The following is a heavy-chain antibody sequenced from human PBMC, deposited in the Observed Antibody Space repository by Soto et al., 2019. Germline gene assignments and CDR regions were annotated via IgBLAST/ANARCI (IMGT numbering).Heavy chain of an antibody. J-gene: IGHJ6*02. V-gene: IGHV1-18*01. CDR1: GYTFTGYG. CDR2: ISAYNGNT. D-gene: IGHD2-15*01. Sequence: ASVKVSCKASGYTFTGYGISWVRQAPGQGLEWMGWISAYNGNTNYAQKLQGRVTMTTDTSTSTAYMELRSLRSDDTAVYYCAREVGYCSGGSCYSDLNYYYGMDVWGQGTTVTVSS. CDR3: AREVGYCSGGSCYSDLNYYYGMDV.